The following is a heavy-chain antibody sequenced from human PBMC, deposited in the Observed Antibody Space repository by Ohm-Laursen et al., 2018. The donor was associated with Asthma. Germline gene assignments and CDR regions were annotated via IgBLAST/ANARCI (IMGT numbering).Heavy chain of an antibody. D-gene: IGHD2-2*01. Sequence: SSVKVSCKASGGTFSSYAISWVRQAPGQGLEWMGGIIPIFGTANYAQKFQGRVTITADESTSTAYMELSSLRSEDTAVYYCAREEPGYCSSTSCLPGGYFDYWGQGTLVTVSS. J-gene: IGHJ4*02. CDR1: GGTFSSYA. V-gene: IGHV1-69*01. CDR2: IIPIFGTA. CDR3: AREEPGYCSSTSCLPGGYFDY.